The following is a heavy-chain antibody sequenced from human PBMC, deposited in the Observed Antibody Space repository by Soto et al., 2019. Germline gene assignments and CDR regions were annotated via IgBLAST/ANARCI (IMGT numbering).Heavy chain of an antibody. CDR1: GGYIGSYC. Sequence: SQPMSLTSTVAGGYIGSYCGSRIRQPQGKGLEWIGYIYYSGSTNYNPSLKSRVTISVDTSKNQFSLKLSSVTAADTAVYYFARGERWLQWGGAFDILGQGTIVTVSS. CDR3: ARGERWLQWGGAFDI. V-gene: IGHV4-59*08. CDR2: IYYSGST. D-gene: IGHD5-12*01. J-gene: IGHJ3*02.